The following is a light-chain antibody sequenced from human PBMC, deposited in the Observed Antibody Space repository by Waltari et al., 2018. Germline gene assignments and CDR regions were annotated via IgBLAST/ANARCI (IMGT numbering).Light chain of an antibody. Sequence: TVWTQSPGTLSLSPGERATLACRASQSVSKYLAWYPQKPGQAPRLLIYDASTRATGMPDRFSGSGWGTDCSLTISRLGPEDFAVYSCQKYGTVPAAFGQGTKV. J-gene: IGKJ1*01. CDR2: DAS. V-gene: IGKV3-20*01. CDR3: QKYGTVPAA. CDR1: QSVSKY.